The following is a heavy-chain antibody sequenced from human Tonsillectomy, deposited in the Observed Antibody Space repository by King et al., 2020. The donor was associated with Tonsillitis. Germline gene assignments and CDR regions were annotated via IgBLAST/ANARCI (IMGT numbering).Heavy chain of an antibody. Sequence: QLVQSGAEVKKPGASVKVSCKVSGYTLTELSMHWVRQAPGKGLEWMGGFDPEDGETIYAQKFQGRVTMTEDTSTDTAYMELSSLRSEDTAVYYCATVPPRLEQQLPPPVVAFDIWGQGTMVTVSS. CDR2: FDPEDGET. CDR1: GYTLTELS. J-gene: IGHJ3*02. D-gene: IGHD6-13*01. CDR3: ATVPPRLEQQLPPPVVAFDI. V-gene: IGHV1-24*01.